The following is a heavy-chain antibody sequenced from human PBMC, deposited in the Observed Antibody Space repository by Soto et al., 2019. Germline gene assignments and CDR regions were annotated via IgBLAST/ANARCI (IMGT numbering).Heavy chain of an antibody. CDR2: ISGSGGST. D-gene: IGHD4-17*01. V-gene: IGHV3-23*01. J-gene: IGHJ4*02. CDR3: AKGSFLIIYGEFYLDY. Sequence: LGESLRDSCAAAGFTFSIYSMSRFRQPPGKALEWVSAISGSGGSTYYADSVKGRFTISRDNSKNTLYLQMNSLRGEDTAVYYCAKGSFLIIYGEFYLDYWGQGP. CDR1: GFTFSIYS.